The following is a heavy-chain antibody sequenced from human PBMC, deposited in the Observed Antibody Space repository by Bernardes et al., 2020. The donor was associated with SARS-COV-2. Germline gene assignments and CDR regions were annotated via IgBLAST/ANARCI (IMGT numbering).Heavy chain of an antibody. Sequence: GGSLRLSCAASGFSFSGYGMYWVRQTPGKGLEWVSYIGSSSRDISYGDSVKGRFTISRDDAKNSLFLQMNSLTAEDTAVYYCARRHIIEARAGLDYWGQGTLVTVSS. CDR2: IGSSSRDI. D-gene: IGHD2-21*01. V-gene: IGHV3-21*05. CDR3: ARRHIIEARAGLDY. J-gene: IGHJ4*02. CDR1: GFSFSGYG.